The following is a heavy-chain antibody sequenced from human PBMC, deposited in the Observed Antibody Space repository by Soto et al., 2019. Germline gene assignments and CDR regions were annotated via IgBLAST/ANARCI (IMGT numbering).Heavy chain of an antibody. CDR1: GFTFTTYD. D-gene: IGHD3-22*01. CDR3: AIDLHDRYKRSMDV. V-gene: IGHV3-13*01. CDR2: IGTAGDT. J-gene: IGHJ6*02. Sequence: GGSLRVSCAASGFTFTTYDIYWVRQALGKGLEWVSAIGTAGDTYYSDSVKGRFTISREDAKSSVYLQMTSLSAGDTAVYFCAIDLHDRYKRSMDVSAQGPTGTVSS.